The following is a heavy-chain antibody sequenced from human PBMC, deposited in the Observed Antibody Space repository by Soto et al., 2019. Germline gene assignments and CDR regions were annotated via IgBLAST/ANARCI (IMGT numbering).Heavy chain of an antibody. CDR2: INSDGSIT. J-gene: IGHJ6*02. CDR3: ARQEGAAFYYDGMDV. V-gene: IGHV3-74*01. CDR1: GFTFRRYW. Sequence: EVQLVESGGGLVQPGGSLRLSCAASGFTFRRYWMHWVRQAPGKGLVWVSRINSDGSITNYADSVKGRFTISRDNAKNTLYLHMNSLRAEDTAVYYCARQEGAAFYYDGMDVWGQGTTVTVSS.